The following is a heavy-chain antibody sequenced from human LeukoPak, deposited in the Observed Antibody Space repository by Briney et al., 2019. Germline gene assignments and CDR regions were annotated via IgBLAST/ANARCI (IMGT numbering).Heavy chain of an antibody. Sequence: SETLSLTCTVSGGSISSYYWSWIRQPPGKGLEWIGYIYYSGSTNYNPSLKSRVTISVDTSENQFSLKLSSVTAADTAVYYCARSLGKNSGYDRYYFDYWGQGTLVTVSS. CDR1: GGSISSYY. V-gene: IGHV4-59*01. CDR2: IYYSGST. J-gene: IGHJ4*02. D-gene: IGHD5-12*01. CDR3: ARSLGKNSGYDRYYFDY.